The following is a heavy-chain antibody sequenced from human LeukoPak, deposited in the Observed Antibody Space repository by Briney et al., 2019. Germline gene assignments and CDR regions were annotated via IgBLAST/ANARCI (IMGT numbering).Heavy chain of an antibody. Sequence: GALVKVSCKASGYTSSDYYMHWVRQAPAQGLEWMAWISPDSVEKKYAQKFQGRVTMTRDTSISTAYMELSRLTSDGTAVYYCARKRGVGVDTNAFDIWGQGTMVTVSS. CDR2: ISPDSVEK. J-gene: IGHJ3*02. CDR3: ARKRGVGVDTNAFDI. V-gene: IGHV1-2*02. D-gene: IGHD3-3*01. CDR1: GYTSSDYY.